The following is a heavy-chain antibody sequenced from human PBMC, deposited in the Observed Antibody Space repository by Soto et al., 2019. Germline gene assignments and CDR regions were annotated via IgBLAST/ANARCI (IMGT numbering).Heavy chain of an antibody. J-gene: IGHJ2*01. Sequence: HLVQSGAEVKKPGASVKVSCKASGYTFSNYGISWVRQAPGQGLEWMGWISAHNGNTNYAQKLQGRVTMTTDTSTTTVYMELRSLRSDDTAVYYCAREVYRYSSSRAWDFELWGRGTLVTVSS. D-gene: IGHD6-13*01. V-gene: IGHV1-18*01. CDR1: GYTFSNYG. CDR2: ISAHNGNT. CDR3: AREVYRYSSSRAWDFEL.